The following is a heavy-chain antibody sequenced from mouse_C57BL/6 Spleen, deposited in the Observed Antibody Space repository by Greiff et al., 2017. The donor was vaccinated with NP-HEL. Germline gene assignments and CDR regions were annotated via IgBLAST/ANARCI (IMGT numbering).Heavy chain of an antibody. V-gene: IGHV5-16*01. CDR1: GFTFSDYY. D-gene: IGHD1-1*02. CDR3: AREGTMVYFDY. Sequence: EVQLVESEGGLVQPGSSMKLSCTASGFTFSDYYMAWVRQVPEKGLEWVANINYDGSSTYYLDSLKSRFIISRDNAKNILYLQMSSLKSEDTATYYCAREGTMVYFDYWGQGTTLTVSS. CDR2: INYDGSST. J-gene: IGHJ2*01.